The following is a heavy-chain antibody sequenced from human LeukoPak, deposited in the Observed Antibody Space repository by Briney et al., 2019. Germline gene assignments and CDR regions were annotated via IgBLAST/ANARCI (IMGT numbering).Heavy chain of an antibody. D-gene: IGHD4-17*01. CDR3: AREIVTTDNYYYMDV. Sequence: GGSLRLSCAASGFTFSSYSMNWVRQAPGKGLEWVSSISSSGSHIYYADSVKGRITISRDNAKNSLYLQMNSLRVEDTALYYCAREIVTTDNYYYMDVWGKGTTVTVSS. J-gene: IGHJ6*03. CDR2: ISSSGSHI. V-gene: IGHV3-21*04. CDR1: GFTFSSYS.